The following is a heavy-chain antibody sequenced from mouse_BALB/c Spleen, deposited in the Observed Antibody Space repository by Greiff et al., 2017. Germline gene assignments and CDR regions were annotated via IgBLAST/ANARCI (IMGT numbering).Heavy chain of an antibody. Sequence: EVQLQESGPGLVKPSQSLSLTCTVTGYSITSDYAWNWIRQFPGNKLEWMCYISYSGSTSYNPYLKSRISITRDTSKNQFFLQLNSVTTEDTATYYCARGGGAAALGGFDYWGQGTTLTVSS. D-gene: IGHD4-1*01. CDR1: GYSITSDYA. CDR2: ISYSGST. CDR3: ARGGGAAALGGFDY. J-gene: IGHJ2*01. V-gene: IGHV3-2*02.